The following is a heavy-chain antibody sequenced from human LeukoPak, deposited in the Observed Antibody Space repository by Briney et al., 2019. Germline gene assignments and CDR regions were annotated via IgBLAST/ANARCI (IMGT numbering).Heavy chain of an antibody. CDR2: IKQDGSEK. Sequence: GGSLRLSCAASGFTFSSYWMGWVRQAPGKGLEWVANIKQDGSEKYYVDSVKGRFTISRDNAKNSLYLQMNSLRAEDTAVYYCARVIEMAVAGTGNAFDIWGQGTMVTVSS. D-gene: IGHD6-19*01. J-gene: IGHJ3*02. CDR1: GFTFSSYW. CDR3: ARVIEMAVAGTGNAFDI. V-gene: IGHV3-7*01.